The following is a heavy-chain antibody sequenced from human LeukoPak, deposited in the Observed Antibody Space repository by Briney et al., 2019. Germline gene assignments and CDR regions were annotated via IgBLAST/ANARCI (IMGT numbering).Heavy chain of an antibody. J-gene: IGHJ4*02. V-gene: IGHV3-30-3*01. Sequence: GGSLRLSCAASGFTFSSYAMHWVRQAPGKGLEWVAVISYDGSNKYYADSVKGRFTIFRDNSKNTLYLQMNSLRAEDTAVYYCARDSSGPLYFDYWGQGTLVTVSS. D-gene: IGHD6-19*01. CDR2: ISYDGSNK. CDR3: ARDSSGPLYFDY. CDR1: GFTFSSYA.